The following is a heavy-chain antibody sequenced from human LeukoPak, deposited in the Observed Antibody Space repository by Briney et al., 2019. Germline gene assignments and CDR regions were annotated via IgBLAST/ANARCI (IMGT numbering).Heavy chain of an antibody. V-gene: IGHV4-39*01. Sequence: SETLSLTCTVSGGSISSSSYYWAWIRQPPGKELKWIGSIFYSGSTYYNPSLRGRVTISVDTSKNQFSLKLSSVTAADTAMYYCARNRYYYGSGNYGVPNWFDPWGQGTLVTVSS. CDR3: ARNRYYYGSGNYGVPNWFDP. CDR2: IFYSGST. J-gene: IGHJ5*02. D-gene: IGHD3-10*01. CDR1: GGSISSSSYY.